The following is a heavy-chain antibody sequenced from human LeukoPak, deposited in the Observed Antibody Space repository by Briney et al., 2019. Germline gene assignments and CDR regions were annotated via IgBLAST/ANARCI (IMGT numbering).Heavy chain of an antibody. J-gene: IGHJ6*03. CDR2: ISWNSRSI. CDR1: GFTFHDYG. D-gene: IGHD1-1*01. CDR3: ARDSVQDSYYYYMDV. V-gene: IGHV3-9*01. Sequence: GGSLRLSCVASGFTFHDYGIHWVRQAPGKGLEWVSGISWNSRSIGYADSVKGRFTFSRGNAKNSLYLQMNSLRVEDTAFYYCARDSVQDSYYYYMDVWGKGTTVTVSS.